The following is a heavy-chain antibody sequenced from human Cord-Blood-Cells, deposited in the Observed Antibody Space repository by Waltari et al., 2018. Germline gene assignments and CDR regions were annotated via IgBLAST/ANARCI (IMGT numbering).Heavy chain of an antibody. J-gene: IGHJ4*02. CDR2: IKPNSWGT. V-gene: IGHV1-2*04. CDR1: GCTFTGSY. CDR3: ARSARDSGFDY. Sequence: QVQLVQSGAEVKKPVASVKVSCTASGCTFTGSYMHWVRQDPGQGCEWMGWIKPNSWGTNYAQKFQGWVTMTTDTSISTAYRELSRLRSDDTAVYYCARSARDSGFDYWGQGTLVTVSS. D-gene: IGHD6-25*01.